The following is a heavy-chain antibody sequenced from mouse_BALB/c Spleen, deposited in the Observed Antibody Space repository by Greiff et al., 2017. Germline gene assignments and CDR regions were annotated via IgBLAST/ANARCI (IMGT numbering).Heavy chain of an antibody. D-gene: IGHD1-1*01. J-gene: IGHJ3*01. Sequence: QVQLQQSGAELAKPGASVKMSCKASGYTFTSYWMHWVKQRPGQGLEWIGYINPSTGYTEYNQKFKDKATLTADKSSSTAYMQLSSLTSEDSAVYYCARYHYYGSSPFAYWGQGTLVTVSA. CDR1: GYTFTSYW. CDR3: ARYHYYGSSPFAY. V-gene: IGHV1-7*01. CDR2: INPSTGYT.